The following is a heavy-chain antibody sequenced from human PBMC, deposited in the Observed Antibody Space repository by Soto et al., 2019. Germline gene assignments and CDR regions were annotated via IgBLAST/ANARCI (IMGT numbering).Heavy chain of an antibody. Sequence: QVQLVQSGAEVKKPGSSVKVSCKASGGTFSSYTISWVRQAPGQGLEWMGRIIPILGIANYAQKFQGRVTITADKSTSTAYMELSSLRSEDTAVYYCARDAPSPVEYYYYMDVWGKGTTVIVSS. V-gene: IGHV1-69*08. CDR2: IIPILGIA. CDR3: ARDAPSPVEYYYYMDV. CDR1: GGTFSSYT. J-gene: IGHJ6*03.